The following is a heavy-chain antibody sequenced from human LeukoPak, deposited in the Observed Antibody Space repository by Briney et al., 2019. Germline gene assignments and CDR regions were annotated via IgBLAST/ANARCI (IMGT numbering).Heavy chain of an antibody. V-gene: IGHV4-4*02. CDR1: GGSLSSSTW. Sequence: SETLSLTCTVSGGSLSSSTWWNWVRQPPGKGLEWIGQIYHSGTTNYNPSLKSRVSISVDKSKNQFSLKLSSVTAADTAVYYCASSVVATWGLFDYWGQGTLVTVSS. D-gene: IGHD5-12*01. CDR3: ASSVVATWGLFDY. CDR2: IYHSGTT. J-gene: IGHJ4*02.